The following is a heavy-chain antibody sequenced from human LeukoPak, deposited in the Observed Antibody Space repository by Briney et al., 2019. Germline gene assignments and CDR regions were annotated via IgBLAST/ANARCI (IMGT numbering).Heavy chain of an antibody. J-gene: IGHJ4*02. CDR2: ISGSGGST. V-gene: IGHV3-23*01. CDR3: AKGDYDFWSEPLDY. CDR1: GFTFSSYA. Sequence: GGSLRLSCAASGFTFSSYAMSWVRQAPGKGLEWVSAISGSGGSTYYADSVKGRFTISRDNSKNTLYLQMNSLRAEDTAVYYCAKGDYDFWSEPLDYWGQGTLVTVSS. D-gene: IGHD3-3*01.